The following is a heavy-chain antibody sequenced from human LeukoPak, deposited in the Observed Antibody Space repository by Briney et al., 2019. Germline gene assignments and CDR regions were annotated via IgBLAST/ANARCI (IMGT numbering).Heavy chain of an antibody. Sequence: GGSLRLSCAASGFTFSSYAMHWVRQAPGKGLEWVAVISYDGSNKYYADSVKGRFTISRDNSKNTLYLQMNSLRAEDTAVYYCARVDVLMGPKLRFLEWLFSAFDIWGQGTMVTVSS. CDR2: ISYDGSNK. D-gene: IGHD3-3*01. CDR3: ARVDVLMGPKLRFLEWLFSAFDI. CDR1: GFTFSSYA. V-gene: IGHV3-30-3*01. J-gene: IGHJ3*02.